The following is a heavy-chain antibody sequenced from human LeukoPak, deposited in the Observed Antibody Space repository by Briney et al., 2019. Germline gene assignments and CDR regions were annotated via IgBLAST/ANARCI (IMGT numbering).Heavy chain of an antibody. V-gene: IGHV3-48*03. CDR3: ARPGYYYDSSGYYPPGAFDI. D-gene: IGHD3-22*01. CDR2: ISSSGSTI. Sequence: GGSLRLSCAASGFTFSSYEMNWVRQAPGKGLEWVSYISSSGSTIYYADSVKGRFTISRDNAKNSLYLQMNSLRAEDTAVYYCARPGYYYDSSGYYPPGAFDIWGQGTMVTVSS. J-gene: IGHJ3*02. CDR1: GFTFSSYE.